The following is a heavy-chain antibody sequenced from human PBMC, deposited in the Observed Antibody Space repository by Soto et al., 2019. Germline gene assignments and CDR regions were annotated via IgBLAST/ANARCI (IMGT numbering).Heavy chain of an antibody. J-gene: IGHJ5*02. V-gene: IGHV4-59*01. CDR1: GGSISSYY. Sequence: SETLSLTCTVSGGSISSYYWSWIRQPPGKGLEWIGYIYYSGSTNYNPSLKSRVTISVDTSKNQFSLKLSSVTAADTAVYYCARGNSYCSGGSCYAYNWFDPWGQGTLVTVSS. D-gene: IGHD2-15*01. CDR3: ARGNSYCSGGSCYAYNWFDP. CDR2: IYYSGST.